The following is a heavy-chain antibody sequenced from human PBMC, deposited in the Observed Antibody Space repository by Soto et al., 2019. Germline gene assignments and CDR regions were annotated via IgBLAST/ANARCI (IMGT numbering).Heavy chain of an antibody. J-gene: IGHJ4*02. V-gene: IGHV3-23*01. D-gene: IGHD3-10*01. CDR3: ANFQGFGELLQPVAQLDY. Sequence: GGSLRLSCAASGFTFGSYAMSWVRQAPGKGLEWVSAVSGSGDSTYYADSVKGRFTISRDNSKNTLYLQMNSLRAEDTAVYYCANFQGFGELLQPVAQLDYWGQGTLVTVSS. CDR2: VSGSGDST. CDR1: GFTFGSYA.